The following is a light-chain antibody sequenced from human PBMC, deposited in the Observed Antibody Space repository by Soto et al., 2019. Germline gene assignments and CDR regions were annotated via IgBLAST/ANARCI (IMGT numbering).Light chain of an antibody. CDR2: GAS. CDR1: QTVSTTY. Sequence: EIRLTQSPGTLSLSPGERATLSCRASQTVSTTYFAWYQQKPGQAPRLLIYGASSRATGIPDRFSGSGSGTDFTLTISRLEPEDFAVYYCQQYNNWPRTFGQGTRLEI. CDR3: QQYNNWPRT. V-gene: IGKV3-20*01. J-gene: IGKJ5*01.